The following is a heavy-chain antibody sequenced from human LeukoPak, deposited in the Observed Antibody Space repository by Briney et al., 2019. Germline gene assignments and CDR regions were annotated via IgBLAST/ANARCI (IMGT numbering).Heavy chain of an antibody. J-gene: IGHJ2*01. V-gene: IGHV3-30*02. CDR2: IRYDGSNK. CDR1: GFTFSSYG. CDR3: VKGGSSTWHPSDL. Sequence: GGSLRLSCAASGFTFSSYGMHWVRQAPGKGLEWVAFIRYDGSNKYYADSVKGRFTISRDNSKNTLYLQMNSLRAEDTAVYYCVKGGSSTWHPSDLWGRGTLVTVSS. D-gene: IGHD2-2*01.